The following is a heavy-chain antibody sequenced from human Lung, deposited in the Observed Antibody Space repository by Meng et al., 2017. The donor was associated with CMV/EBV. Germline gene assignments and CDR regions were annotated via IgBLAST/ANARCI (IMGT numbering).Heavy chain of an antibody. Sequence: SETLSLXCTVSGGSISSGDYYWSWIRQPPGKGLEWIGYIYYSGSTYYNPSLKSRVTISVDTSKNQFSLKLSSVTAADTAVYYCARAYCGGDCYSNWFDPWGQGTLVTVSS. J-gene: IGHJ5*02. D-gene: IGHD2-21*01. V-gene: IGHV4-30-4*08. CDR3: ARAYCGGDCYSNWFDP. CDR2: IYYSGST. CDR1: GGSISSGDYY.